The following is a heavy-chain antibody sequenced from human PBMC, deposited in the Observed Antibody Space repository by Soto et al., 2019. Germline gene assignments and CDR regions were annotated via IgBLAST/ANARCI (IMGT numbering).Heavy chain of an antibody. CDR2: ISPYSGNT. J-gene: IGHJ6*02. D-gene: IGHD3-16*01. V-gene: IGHV1-18*01. CDR1: GYIFLNYG. CDR3: AMVDNYVTPTPPDV. Sequence: QVQLVQSGDEVRKPGSSVKVSCKASGYIFLNYGIAWVRQAPGQVLECLGWISPYSGNTHYASKVQGRLTMTTDTSAGTEYMDLGSLTSDDTAVDYCAMVDNYVTPTPPDVWGQGTTVTVSS.